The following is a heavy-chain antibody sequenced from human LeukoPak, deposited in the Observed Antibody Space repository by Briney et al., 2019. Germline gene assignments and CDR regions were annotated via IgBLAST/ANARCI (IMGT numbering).Heavy chain of an antibody. V-gene: IGHV3-23*01. CDR2: ISDGGGST. CDR3: AKYGYYYYYMDV. Sequence: GGSLRLSCAASGFTFSSFAMSWVRQAPGKGLEWVSTISDGGGSTYYANSVKGRFTISRDNSKNILFLQMNSLRAEDAAVYYCAKYGYYYYYMDVWGKGTTVTVSS. J-gene: IGHJ6*03. D-gene: IGHD4-17*01. CDR1: GFTFSSFA.